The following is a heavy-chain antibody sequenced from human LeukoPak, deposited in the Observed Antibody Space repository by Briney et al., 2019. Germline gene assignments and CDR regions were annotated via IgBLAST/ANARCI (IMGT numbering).Heavy chain of an antibody. CDR3: ARGTDRYSYGHHAFDI. Sequence: PSETLSLTCAVSGGSMSSGGYSWSWIRQPPGKALEWIGYIYYSGSTYNNPSLKSRLTISVDTSKNQFSLKLSSVTAADTAVYYCARGTDRYSYGHHAFDIWGQGTLVTVSS. D-gene: IGHD5-18*01. J-gene: IGHJ3*02. CDR1: GGSMSSGGYS. CDR2: IYYSGST. V-gene: IGHV4-30-4*07.